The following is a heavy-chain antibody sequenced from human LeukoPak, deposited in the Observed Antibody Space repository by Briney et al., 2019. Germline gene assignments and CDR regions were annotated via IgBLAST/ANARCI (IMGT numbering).Heavy chain of an antibody. Sequence: ASVKVSCKASGYTFTSYGISWVRQAPGQGLEWMGWMNPNSGNTGYAQKFQGRVTMTRNTSVSTAYMELSSLRSEDTAVYYCARENNKYYYYYGMDVWGQGTTVTVSS. CDR3: ARENNKYYYYYGMDV. V-gene: IGHV1-8*02. J-gene: IGHJ6*02. D-gene: IGHD1/OR15-1a*01. CDR1: GYTFTSYG. CDR2: MNPNSGNT.